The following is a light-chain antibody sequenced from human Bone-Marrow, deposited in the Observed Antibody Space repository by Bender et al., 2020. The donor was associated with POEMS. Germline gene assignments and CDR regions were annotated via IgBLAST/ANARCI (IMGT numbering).Light chain of an antibody. CDR2: DVN. V-gene: IGLV2-14*02. Sequence: QSALTQPASVSGSPGQSITISCSGSSSDIGNYNLVSWFQQHPGEAPKVILYDVNKWPSGVPDRFYGSKAGNTASLTISGLQAEDEADYYCQSFDTSLSGWVFGAGTKLTV. CDR3: QSFDTSLSGWV. CDR1: SSDIGNYNL. J-gene: IGLJ3*02.